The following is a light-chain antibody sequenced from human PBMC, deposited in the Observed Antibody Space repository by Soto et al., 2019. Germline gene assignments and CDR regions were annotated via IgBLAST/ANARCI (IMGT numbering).Light chain of an antibody. J-gene: IGKJ5*01. Sequence: ESVWTQSTGTLSLSPGERATLSCRASQSVPRSYLAWYQQKPGQAPRLLIYGTSSRATGIPDRFSGSGSGTDFTLTISRLEPEDFAVFYCQQYGSSIPFAQRTRPEIK. CDR1: QSVPRSY. CDR3: QQYGSSIP. CDR2: GTS. V-gene: IGKV3-20*01.